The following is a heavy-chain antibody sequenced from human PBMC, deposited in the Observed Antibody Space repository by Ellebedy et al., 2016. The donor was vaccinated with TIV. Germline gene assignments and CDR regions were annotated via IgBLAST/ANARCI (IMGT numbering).Heavy chain of an antibody. CDR1: GYTFTGYY. D-gene: IGHD1-26*01. J-gene: IGHJ4*02. CDR2: INPNTGGT. CDR3: ARGDWEWEVGLDY. Sequence: AASVKVSCKASGYTFTGYYMHWVRQAPGQGLEWMGWINPNTGGTSYAQNFQGRVTMTRDTSISTAYMELSSLRSDDTAVYYCARGDWEWEVGLDYWGQGTLVTVSS. V-gene: IGHV1-2*02.